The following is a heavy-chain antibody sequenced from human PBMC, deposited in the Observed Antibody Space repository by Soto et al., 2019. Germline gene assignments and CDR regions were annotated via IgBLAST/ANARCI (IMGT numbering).Heavy chain of an antibody. D-gene: IGHD2-2*01. J-gene: IGHJ4*02. V-gene: IGHV3-9*01. CDR3: AKDDCSSTSWYRCDY. Sequence: PGGSLRLSCAASVFTFDDYAMHWVRQAPGKGLEWVSGISWNSVNIAYADSVKGRFTISRDNANNSLYLQMNSLRPEDTALYYCAKDDCSSTSWYRCDYWGQGNLVTVFS. CDR2: ISWNSVNI. CDR1: VFTFDDYA.